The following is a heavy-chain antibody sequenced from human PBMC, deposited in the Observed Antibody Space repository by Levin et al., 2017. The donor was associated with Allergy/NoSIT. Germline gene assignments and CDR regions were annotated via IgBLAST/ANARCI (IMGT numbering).Heavy chain of an antibody. CDR1: GGSLSDYN. J-gene: IGHJ4*02. V-gene: IGHV4-34*01. CDR2: INYSGSA. Sequence: SQTLSLTCAVYGGSLSDYNWNWIRQTPGKGLEWIGEINYSGSASYNPSLKSRFTMSIDTSKNQFSLKLNSVTAADAAVYYCASRYCSTTSCYTFDYWGQGTLVTVSS. D-gene: IGHD2-2*01. CDR3: ASRYCSTTSCYTFDY.